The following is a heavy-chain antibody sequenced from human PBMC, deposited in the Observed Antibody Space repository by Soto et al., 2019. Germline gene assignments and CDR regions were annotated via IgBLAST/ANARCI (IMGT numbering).Heavy chain of an antibody. CDR2: ISSNGGST. CDR3: VKGTNYYDTLNFDY. Sequence: XXSLRLSFSASGFTFSSYAMHWVRQAPGKGLEYVSAISSNGGSTYYADSVKGRFTISRDDSKNTLYLQMSSLRDEDTAVYYCVKGTNYYDTLNFDYWGQGTLVTVSS. V-gene: IGHV3-64D*08. J-gene: IGHJ4*02. D-gene: IGHD3-22*01. CDR1: GFTFSSYA.